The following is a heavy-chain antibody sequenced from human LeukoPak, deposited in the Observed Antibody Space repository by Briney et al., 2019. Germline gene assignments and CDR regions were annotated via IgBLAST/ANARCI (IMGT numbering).Heavy chain of an antibody. V-gene: IGHV4-59*08. Sequence: SETLSLTCTVSGGSISSYYWSWIRQPPGKGLEWIGYIYYSGSINYNPSLKSRVTISVDTSKNQFSLKLSSVTAADTAVYYCARTGYSSSWYSGVNWFDPWGQGTLVTVSS. CDR3: ARTGYSSSWYSGVNWFDP. J-gene: IGHJ5*02. CDR2: IYYSGSI. CDR1: GGSISSYY. D-gene: IGHD6-13*01.